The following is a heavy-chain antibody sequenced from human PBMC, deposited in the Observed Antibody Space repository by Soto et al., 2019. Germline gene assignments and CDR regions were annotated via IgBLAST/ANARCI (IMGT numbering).Heavy chain of an antibody. CDR1: GFTFSSYS. D-gene: IGHD1-26*01. Sequence: PGGSLRLSCAASGFTFSSYSMNWVRQAPGKGLEWVSYISSSSSTIYYADSVKGRFTISRDNAKNSLYLQMNSLRAEDTAVYYCAKDRVGGSYRLSYFDYWGQGTLVTVSS. J-gene: IGHJ4*02. CDR3: AKDRVGGSYRLSYFDY. V-gene: IGHV3-48*01. CDR2: ISSSSSTI.